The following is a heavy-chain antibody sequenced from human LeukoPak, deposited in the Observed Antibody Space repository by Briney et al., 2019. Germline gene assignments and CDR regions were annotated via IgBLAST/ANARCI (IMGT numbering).Heavy chain of an antibody. CDR2: IYYSGST. CDR1: GGSISSGGYY. V-gene: IGHV4-31*03. Sequence: TSETLSLTCTVSGGSISSGGYYWRWIRQHPGKGLEWIGYIYYSGSTYYNPSLKSRVTISVDTSKNQFSLKLSSVTAADTAVYYCARDYGDHFDYWGQGTLVTVSS. J-gene: IGHJ4*02. CDR3: ARDYGDHFDY. D-gene: IGHD4-17*01.